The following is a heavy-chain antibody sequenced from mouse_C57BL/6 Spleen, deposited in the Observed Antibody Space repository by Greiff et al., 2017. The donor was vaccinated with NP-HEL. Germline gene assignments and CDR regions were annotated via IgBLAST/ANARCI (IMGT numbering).Heavy chain of an antibody. Sequence: VQLQQSGAELVMPGASVKLSCKASGYTFTSYWMHWVKQRPGQGLEWIGEIDPSDSYTNYNQKFKGKSTLTVDKSSSTAYMQLSSLTSEDSAVYYCASSLLKGYYAMDYWGQGTSVTVSS. CDR1: GYTFTSYW. D-gene: IGHD2-1*01. CDR2: IDPSDSYT. J-gene: IGHJ4*01. V-gene: IGHV1-69*01. CDR3: ASSLLKGYYAMDY.